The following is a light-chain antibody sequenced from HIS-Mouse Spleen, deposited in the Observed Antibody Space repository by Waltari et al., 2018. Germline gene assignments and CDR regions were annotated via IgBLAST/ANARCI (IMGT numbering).Light chain of an antibody. CDR1: SSNIGSNY. V-gene: IGLV1-47*01. J-gene: IGLJ3*02. Sequence: QSVLTQPPSASGTPGQRVTISCSGSSSNIGSNYVYWYQQLPGTAPNLLIYRNNRRPSGVPDRFSGSKSGPSASLAISGLRSEDEADYYCAAWDDSLSGRVFGGGTKLTVL. CDR3: AAWDDSLSGRV. CDR2: RNN.